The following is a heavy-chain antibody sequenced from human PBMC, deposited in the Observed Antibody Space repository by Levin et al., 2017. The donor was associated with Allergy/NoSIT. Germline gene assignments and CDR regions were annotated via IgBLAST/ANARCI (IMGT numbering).Heavy chain of an antibody. CDR1: GYSFSTHA. CDR3: ARGFTLYSYFDS. Sequence: ASVKVSCKTSGYSFSTHAVHWLRQAPGQRPEWMGWINGGNGNTRYAQYFQGRITITRDTAASTAYMELTRLRSTDTAVYFCARGFTLYSYFDSWGHGTLVTVSS. CDR2: INGGNGNT. J-gene: IGHJ4*01. D-gene: IGHD2-21*01. V-gene: IGHV1-3*01.